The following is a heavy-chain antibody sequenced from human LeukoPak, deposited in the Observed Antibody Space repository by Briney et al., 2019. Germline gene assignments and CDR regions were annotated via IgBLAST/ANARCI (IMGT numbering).Heavy chain of an antibody. CDR1: GDSINSYY. CDR3: AGDSLGGPFDY. D-gene: IGHD3-16*01. CDR2: IYHSGST. J-gene: IGHJ4*02. V-gene: IGHV4-59*01. Sequence: PSETLSLTCTVSGDSINSYYWSWIRQPPGKGLEWIGYIYHSGSTNYNPSLKSQVIISVDTSKNQFSLKLTSVTAADTAVYYCAGDSLGGPFDYWGQGTLVTVSS.